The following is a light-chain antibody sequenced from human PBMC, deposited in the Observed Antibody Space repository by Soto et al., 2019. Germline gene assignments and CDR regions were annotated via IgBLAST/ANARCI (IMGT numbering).Light chain of an antibody. CDR1: PAIASF. Sequence: TQLTQSPSSLSASVGDRVTITCRASPAIASFLAWYQQKPGTAPKLLIYGASTLQSGVPSRFSGSRSGTDYTLTIASLQPEDFATYYCQQLNGSPWTFGQGTKVDIK. V-gene: IGKV1-9*01. CDR3: QQLNGSPWT. J-gene: IGKJ1*01. CDR2: GAS.